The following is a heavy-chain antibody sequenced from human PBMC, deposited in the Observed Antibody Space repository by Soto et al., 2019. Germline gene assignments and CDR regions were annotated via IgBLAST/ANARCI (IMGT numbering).Heavy chain of an antibody. CDR1: GFPFSGSA. Sequence: EVQLVESGGGLVQPGGSLKLSCAASGFPFSGSAMHWVRQASGKGLEWVGRIRSKANSYAKAYAASLKGRFTIPRDDSKNKASLQMTSPRTEDTAVYYCTRQGPRKGDFWSGFSNDGGQGPLVTVSS. J-gene: IGHJ4*02. CDR3: TRQGPRKGDFWSGFSND. CDR2: IRSKANSYAK. D-gene: IGHD3-3*01. V-gene: IGHV3-73*01.